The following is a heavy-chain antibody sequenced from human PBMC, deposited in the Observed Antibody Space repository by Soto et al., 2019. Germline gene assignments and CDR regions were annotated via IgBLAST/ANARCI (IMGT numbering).Heavy chain of an antibody. CDR3: ARDSSVTATGWFDP. CDR2: IAYDGSIK. Sequence: SLRLSCALSGLKLSIYCMHRVRQAPGKGLEWVAVIAYDGSIKYYADSVKGRFTISRDNSKNTLYMQMNSLRAEDTAVYYCARDSSVTATGWFDPWGQGTLVTVSS. V-gene: IGHV3-30-3*01. D-gene: IGHD2-21*02. CDR1: GLKLSIYC. J-gene: IGHJ5*02.